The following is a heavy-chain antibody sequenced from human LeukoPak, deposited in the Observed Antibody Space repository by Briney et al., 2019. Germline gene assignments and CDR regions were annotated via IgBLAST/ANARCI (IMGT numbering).Heavy chain of an antibody. CDR1: GFTFSSYG. D-gene: IGHD1-26*01. CDR3: AREYSGSYSVAFDI. J-gene: IGHJ3*02. V-gene: IGHV3-30*02. Sequence: GGSLRLSCAASGFTFSSYGMHWVRQAPGKGLEGVAFIRYDGSNKYYADSVKGRFTISRDNSKNTLYLQMNSLRAEDTAVYYCAREYSGSYSVAFDIWGQGTMVTVSS. CDR2: IRYDGSNK.